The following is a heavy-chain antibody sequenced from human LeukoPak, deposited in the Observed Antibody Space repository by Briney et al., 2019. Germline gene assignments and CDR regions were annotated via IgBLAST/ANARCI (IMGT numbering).Heavy chain of an antibody. Sequence: PRGSLRLSCAASGFTFSYAMSWVRQAPGKGLEWVSAITGSGTSTYYADSVKGRFTISRDNSKNTLYLQMNSLRAEDTAVYYCAKYISGWYYFDYWGQGTLVTVSS. D-gene: IGHD6-19*01. CDR3: AKYISGWYYFDY. V-gene: IGHV3-23*01. J-gene: IGHJ4*02. CDR1: GFTFSYA. CDR2: ITGSGTST.